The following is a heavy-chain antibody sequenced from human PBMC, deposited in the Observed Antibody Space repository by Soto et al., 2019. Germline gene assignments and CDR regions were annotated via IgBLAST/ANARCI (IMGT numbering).Heavy chain of an antibody. D-gene: IGHD3-22*01. CDR3: AREDYYDSSGYYLGAFDI. CDR2: INPSGGST. J-gene: IGHJ3*02. V-gene: IGHV1-46*03. CDR1: GYSFTSYY. Sequence: GASVKVSCKASGYSFTSYYMHWVRQAPGQGLEWMGIINPSGGSTSYAQKFQGRVTMTRDTSTSTVYMELSSLRSEDTAVYYCAREDYYDSSGYYLGAFDIWGQGTMVT.